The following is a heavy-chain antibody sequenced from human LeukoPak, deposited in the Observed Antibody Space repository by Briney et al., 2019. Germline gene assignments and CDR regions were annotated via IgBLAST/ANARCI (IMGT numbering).Heavy chain of an antibody. Sequence: SETLSLTCAIYGGSFSGHYWSWIRQAPGKGLEWIGEINHSGSTNYNPSLKSRVTISVDTSKIQFSLKLSSVTAADTAVYYCARGRYYYESNGYYYVFAFDIWGQGTMVTVSS. J-gene: IGHJ3*02. V-gene: IGHV4-34*01. CDR2: INHSGST. D-gene: IGHD3-22*01. CDR1: GGSFSGHY. CDR3: ARGRYYYESNGYYYVFAFDI.